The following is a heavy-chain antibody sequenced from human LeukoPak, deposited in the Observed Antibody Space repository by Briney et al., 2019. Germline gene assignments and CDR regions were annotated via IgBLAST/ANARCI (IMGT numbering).Heavy chain of an antibody. Sequence: GGSLRLSCAASGFTVSRNYMSWVRQAPGKGLEWVSVIYSGGSTYYADSVKGRFTISRDNSKNTLYLQMNSLRAEDTAVYYCARDSITGDNSLDFWGRGTLVTVSS. CDR2: IYSGGST. CDR1: GFTVSRNY. CDR3: ARDSITGDNSLDF. V-gene: IGHV3-53*01. D-gene: IGHD7-27*01. J-gene: IGHJ4*02.